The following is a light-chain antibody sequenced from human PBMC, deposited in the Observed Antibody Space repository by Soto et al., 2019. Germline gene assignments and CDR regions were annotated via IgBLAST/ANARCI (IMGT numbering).Light chain of an antibody. CDR1: QTISQW. Sequence: DIQMTQSPSTLSASLGDRVTITCRASQTISQWLAWYQQKPGKAPKLLIYDASSLETGVPSRFSGSGSGTEFALTISSLQPDDFATYYCQQYDNLPYTFGQGTKLEIK. J-gene: IGKJ2*01. CDR3: QQYDNLPYT. V-gene: IGKV1-5*01. CDR2: DAS.